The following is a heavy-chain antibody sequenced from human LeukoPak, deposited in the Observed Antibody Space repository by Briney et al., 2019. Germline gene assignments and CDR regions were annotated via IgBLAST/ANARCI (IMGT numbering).Heavy chain of an antibody. J-gene: IGHJ4*02. CDR1: GFTFSSYS. CDR3: ARVSSGYSSGWSMGY. Sequence: KPGGSLRLSCAASGFTFSSYSMNWVRQAPGKGLEWVSSISSSSSYIYYADSVKGRFTISRDNAKNSLYLQMNSLRAGDTAVYYCARVSSGYSSGWSMGYWGQGTLVTVSS. D-gene: IGHD6-19*01. CDR2: ISSSSSYI. V-gene: IGHV3-21*01.